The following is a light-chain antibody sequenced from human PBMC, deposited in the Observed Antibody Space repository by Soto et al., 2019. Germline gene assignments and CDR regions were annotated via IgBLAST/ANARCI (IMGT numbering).Light chain of an antibody. V-gene: IGLV2-14*01. CDR2: EVS. Sequence: QSALTQPASVSGSPGQSITISCTGTSSDVGGYNYVSWYQQHPGKAPKLMIYEVSNRPSEVSNRFSGSKSGNTASLTISGLQAEDEADYFCSSYGSTSTRYVFGTGTKVTVL. CDR3: SSYGSTSTRYV. J-gene: IGLJ1*01. CDR1: SSDVGGYNY.